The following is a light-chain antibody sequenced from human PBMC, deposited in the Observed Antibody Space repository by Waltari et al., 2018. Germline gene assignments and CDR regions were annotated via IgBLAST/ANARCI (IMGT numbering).Light chain of an antibody. CDR2: PDS. CDR1: NLTRKY. J-gene: IGLJ3*02. Sequence: SYELTQPPSVSVSPGQRATITSSAENLTRKYVCWYQQRSGQSPVLVMYPDSHRPSGIPERFSGSNSGNTATLTLSWTQTMDETDYYCQAWDSATVLFGGGPKLTVL. V-gene: IGLV3-1*01. CDR3: QAWDSATVL.